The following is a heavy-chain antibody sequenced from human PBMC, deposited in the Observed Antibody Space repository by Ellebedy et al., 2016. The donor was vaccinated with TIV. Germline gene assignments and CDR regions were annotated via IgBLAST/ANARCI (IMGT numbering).Heavy chain of an antibody. D-gene: IGHD3-10*01. CDR2: IWYDGSNE. J-gene: IGHJ4*02. V-gene: IGHV3-33*08. CDR3: ARAVGTSGTGAPY. CDR1: GFTFSSYG. Sequence: GESLKISCVVSGFTFSSYGMHWVRQAPGKGLEWVAVIWYDGSNEYYSDSVKGRVTISRDNSKNTLHLQMNSLRVEDTAVYYCARAVGTSGTGAPYWGQGTLVTVSS.